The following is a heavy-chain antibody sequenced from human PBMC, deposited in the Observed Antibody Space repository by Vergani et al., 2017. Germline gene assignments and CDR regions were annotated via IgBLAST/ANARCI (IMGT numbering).Heavy chain of an antibody. CDR2: ISWNSGSI. J-gene: IGHJ3*02. CDR3: AKEGVEKDAFDI. CDR1: GFNFEDYA. V-gene: IGHV3-9*01. Sequence: EVQLVESGGHLSQPGRSLTLSCAASGFNFEDYAMHWVRQTPDRGLEWISGISWNSGSIGYADSVKGRFTISRDNAKNSLYLQMNSLRAEDTALYYCAKEGVEKDAFDIWGQGTMVTVSS. D-gene: IGHD3-3*01.